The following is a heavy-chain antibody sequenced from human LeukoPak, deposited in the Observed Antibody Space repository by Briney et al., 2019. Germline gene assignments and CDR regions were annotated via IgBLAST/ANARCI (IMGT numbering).Heavy chain of an antibody. V-gene: IGHV3-74*01. J-gene: IGHJ4*02. D-gene: IGHD3-10*01. CDR1: GFTFSRNW. Sequence: GGSLRLSCAASGFTFSRNWMHWVRHAPGKGLVGVSHISSAGTNTRYADSVKGRFTTSRDNAKNMLYLQMNSLRAEDTAVYYCARVQDGSTDYWGQGTLVTVSS. CDR3: ARVQDGSTDY. CDR2: ISSAGTNT.